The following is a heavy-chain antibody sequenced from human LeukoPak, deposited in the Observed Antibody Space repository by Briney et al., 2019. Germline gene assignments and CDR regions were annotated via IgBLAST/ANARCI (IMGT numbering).Heavy chain of an antibody. CDR3: ARGQVNTAGYYYYGMDV. V-gene: IGHV4-34*01. CDR2: INHSGST. D-gene: IGHD5-18*01. J-gene: IGHJ6*02. Sequence: KPSETLSLTCAVYSGSFSGYYWSWIRQPPGKGLEWIGEINHSGSTNYNPSLKSRVTISVDTSKNQFSLKLSSVTAADTAVYYCARGQVNTAGYYYYGMDVWGQGTTVTVSS. CDR1: SGSFSGYY.